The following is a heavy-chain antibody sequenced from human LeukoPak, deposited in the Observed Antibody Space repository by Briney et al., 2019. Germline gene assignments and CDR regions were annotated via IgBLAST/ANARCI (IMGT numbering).Heavy chain of an antibody. CDR3: ARYRGGSKYSFDY. V-gene: IGHV3-48*03. D-gene: IGHD3-16*01. CDR1: RFIYRNFE. CDR2: IYSSGSSI. Sequence: GGSLRLSRVAPRFIYRNFELNCVRQAPGKGLEWISYIYSSGSSIFYPDSVERRFTVSRDNAKISLSLQMRNLRAEDTAIYYCARYRGGSKYSFDYWGQGTLVTVSS. J-gene: IGHJ4*02.